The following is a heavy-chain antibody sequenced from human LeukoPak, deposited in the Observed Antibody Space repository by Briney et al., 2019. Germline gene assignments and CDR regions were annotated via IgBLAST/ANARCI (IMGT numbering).Heavy chain of an antibody. CDR3: ARDRSIVGASGPDAFDI. CDR1: GYTFTCYY. V-gene: IGHV1-2*02. D-gene: IGHD1-26*01. J-gene: IGHJ3*02. CDR2: INPNSGGR. Sequence: ASVKVSCKASGYTFTCYYMHWVGQAPGQGVEWMGWINPNSGGRNYAQKFQGRVTMTRDTSIRKAYMEVRRVRDEDTGVYYCARDRSIVGASGPDAFDIWGQGTMVTVSS.